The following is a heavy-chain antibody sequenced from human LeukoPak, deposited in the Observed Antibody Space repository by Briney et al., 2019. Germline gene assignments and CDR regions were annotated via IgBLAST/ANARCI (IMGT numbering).Heavy chain of an antibody. Sequence: GGSLRLSCAASGFTFSSYEMNWVRQAPGEGLEWISYISSRGGTIKYADSVKGRFTISRDNAKNSLYLQMNSLRAEDTAVYYCARISGWYCDYWGHGTLVTVFS. D-gene: IGHD6-19*01. CDR2: ISSRGGTI. CDR3: ARISGWYCDY. CDR1: GFTFSSYE. J-gene: IGHJ4*01. V-gene: IGHV3-48*03.